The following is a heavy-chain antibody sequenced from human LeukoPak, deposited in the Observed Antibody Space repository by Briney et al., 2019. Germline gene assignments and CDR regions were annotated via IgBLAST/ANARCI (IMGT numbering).Heavy chain of an antibody. Sequence: SETLSLTCAVYSGSFSGYYWSWIRQPPGKGLEWIGEINHSGSTNYNPSLKSRVTISVDTSKNQFSLKLSSVTAADTAVYYCARAQWLLDYWGQGTLVTVSS. CDR1: SGSFSGYY. J-gene: IGHJ4*02. CDR2: INHSGST. V-gene: IGHV4-34*01. CDR3: ARAQWLLDY. D-gene: IGHD3-22*01.